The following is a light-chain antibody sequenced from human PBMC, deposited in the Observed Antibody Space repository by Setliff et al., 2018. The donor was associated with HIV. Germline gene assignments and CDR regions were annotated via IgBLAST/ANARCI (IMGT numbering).Light chain of an antibody. CDR1: SSDVGAYNY. Sequence: QSVLTQPPSASGSPGQSVTISCTGTSSDVGAYNYVSWYQQHPGKAPKLIIYEVSNRPSGVPDRFSGSKSGNTASLTVSGLQAEDEADYYCSSYVGNNNTVFGTGTQVTVL. CDR2: EVS. CDR3: SSYVGNNNTV. V-gene: IGLV2-8*01. J-gene: IGLJ1*01.